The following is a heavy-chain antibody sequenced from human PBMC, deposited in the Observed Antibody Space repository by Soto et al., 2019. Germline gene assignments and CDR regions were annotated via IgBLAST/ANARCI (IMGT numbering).Heavy chain of an antibody. CDR2: IIPIFGAA. V-gene: IGHV1-69*13. Sequence: GASVKVSCTASGGTLSSYASSWVRQAKGQGLEWMGGIIPIFGAANYAQKFQGRVTITADESTSTAYMELSSLRSEDTAVYYCARASDFWSGYLTNYYYYYGMDVWGQGTTVTVSS. CDR3: ARASDFWSGYLTNYYYYYGMDV. D-gene: IGHD3-3*01. CDR1: GGTLSSYA. J-gene: IGHJ6*02.